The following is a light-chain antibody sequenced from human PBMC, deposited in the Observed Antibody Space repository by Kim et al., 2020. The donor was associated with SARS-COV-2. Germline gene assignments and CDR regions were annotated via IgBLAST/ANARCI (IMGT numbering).Light chain of an antibody. CDR1: RDINDY. V-gene: IGKV1-33*01. Sequence: DIQMTQSPSSLSASVGDRVTITCQASRDINDYLNWYQQKPGKAPKVLIYDTSNLQTGVPSRFSGAGSGTDFTLTINSLQPEDIATYYCQQYDDLVSFGGGTKVDIK. CDR3: QQYDDLVS. CDR2: DTS. J-gene: IGKJ4*01.